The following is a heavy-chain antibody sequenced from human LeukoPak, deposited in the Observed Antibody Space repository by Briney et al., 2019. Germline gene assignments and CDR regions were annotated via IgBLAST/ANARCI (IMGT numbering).Heavy chain of an antibody. Sequence: GGSLRLSCAVSGFTFSNYWMSWVRQAPGKGLEWVANIKQDGSEKYYVDSVKGRFTISRDNAQNSLYLQMSSLRAEDTAVYFCARDWPVTTSGGYFDLWGRGTLVTVSS. D-gene: IGHD4-17*01. CDR1: GFTFSNYW. CDR2: IKQDGSEK. J-gene: IGHJ2*01. CDR3: ARDWPVTTSGGYFDL. V-gene: IGHV3-7*03.